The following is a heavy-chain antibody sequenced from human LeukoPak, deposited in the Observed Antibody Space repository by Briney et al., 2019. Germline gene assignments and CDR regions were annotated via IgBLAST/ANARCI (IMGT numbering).Heavy chain of an antibody. CDR2: IYETGTT. J-gene: IGHJ5*02. Sequence: SETLTLTCAVSGGSISSSNWWTWVRQSPGKGLEWIGEIYETGTTNYNPSLKSRVFISVDKSKNQFSLKLSSVTAADTAVYYCARGGITMARGSDPWGQGTLVTVSS. CDR3: ARGGITMARGSDP. CDR1: GGSISSSNW. V-gene: IGHV4-4*02. D-gene: IGHD3-10*01.